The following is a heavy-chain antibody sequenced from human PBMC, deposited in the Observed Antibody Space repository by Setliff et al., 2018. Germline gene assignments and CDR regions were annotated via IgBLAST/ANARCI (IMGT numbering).Heavy chain of an antibody. Sequence: GGSLRLSCAASGFTFSSYAMTWVRQAPGKGLVWVSRINSYIYYADSVKGRFTISRDNAKNTLYLQMNSLRPEDTAVYYCARSKVEAAMVKHNWFDPWGQGTLVTVSS. CDR1: GFTFSSYA. CDR2: INSYI. J-gene: IGHJ5*02. CDR3: ARSKVEAAMVKHNWFDP. D-gene: IGHD5-18*01. V-gene: IGHV3-21*04.